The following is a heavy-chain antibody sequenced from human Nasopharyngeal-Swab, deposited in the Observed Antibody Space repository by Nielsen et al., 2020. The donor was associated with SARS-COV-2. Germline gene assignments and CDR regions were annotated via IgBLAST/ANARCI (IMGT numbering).Heavy chain of an antibody. D-gene: IGHD6-19*01. CDR1: GFTFSSYW. CDR3: ARGGSGWTYYYYGMDV. CDR2: IKQDGSDQ. V-gene: IGHV3-7*03. J-gene: IGHJ6*02. Sequence: GGSLRLSCAASGFTFSSYWMSWVRQAPGKGLEWVANIKQDGSDQYYVDSVKGRFTISRDNAKNSLYLQMNSLRAEDTALYYCARGGSGWTYYYYGMDVWGQGTTVTVSS.